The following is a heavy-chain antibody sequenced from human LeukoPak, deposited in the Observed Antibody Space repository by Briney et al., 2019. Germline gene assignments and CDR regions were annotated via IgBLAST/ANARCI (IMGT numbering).Heavy chain of an antibody. CDR1: GGPISSYY. V-gene: IGHV4-59*08. CDR3: ARSASSHSSSSPFDY. J-gene: IGHJ4*02. CDR2: IHYSGST. D-gene: IGHD6-6*01. Sequence: SETLSLTCTVSGGPISSYYWSWIRQPPGKGLEWIGYIHYSGSTNYNPSLKSRVTLSVDTSKNQFSLKLSSVTAADTAVYYCARSASSHSSSSPFDYWGQGTLVTVSS.